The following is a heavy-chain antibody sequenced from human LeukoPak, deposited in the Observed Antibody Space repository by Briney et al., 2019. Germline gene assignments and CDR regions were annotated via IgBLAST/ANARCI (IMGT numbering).Heavy chain of an antibody. V-gene: IGHV3-66*01. D-gene: IGHD3-16*01. CDR3: ARDEGATSLDY. CDR1: GFTVSSNY. CDR2: IYSGGST. Sequence: GGSLRLSCAASGFTVSSNYMSWVRQAPGKGLEWVSVIYSGGSTYYADSVKGRFTISRDNSKNTLYLQMNSLRAEDTAVYYCARDEGATSLDYWGQGTLVTVSS. J-gene: IGHJ4*02.